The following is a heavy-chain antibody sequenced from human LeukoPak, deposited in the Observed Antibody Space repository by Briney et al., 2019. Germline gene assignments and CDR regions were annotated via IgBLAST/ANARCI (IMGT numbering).Heavy chain of an antibody. D-gene: IGHD5-18*01. Sequence: SETLSLTCTVSGGSISSYYWSWVRQPPGKGLEGIGYIYYSGSTNYNPSLKSRVTISVDTSKNQFSLKLSSVTDADTAVYYCARRAPYSYEWSTLDYWGQGTLVTVSS. CDR3: ARRAPYSYEWSTLDY. V-gene: IGHV4-59*08. CDR2: IYYSGST. J-gene: IGHJ4*02. CDR1: GGSISSYY.